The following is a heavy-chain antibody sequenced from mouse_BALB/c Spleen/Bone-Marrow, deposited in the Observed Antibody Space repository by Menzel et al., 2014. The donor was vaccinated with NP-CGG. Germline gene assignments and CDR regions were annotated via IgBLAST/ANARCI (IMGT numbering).Heavy chain of an antibody. J-gene: IGHJ2*01. CDR3: ARYRVGTYFDF. CDR1: GFNIKDTY. CDR2: IDPANGNT. V-gene: IGHV14-3*02. D-gene: IGHD1-1*01. Sequence: EVQLVESGAELVKPGASVKLSCTASGFNIKDTYMHWVKQRPEQGLEWIGRIDPANGNTKYDPKFQGKATITADTSSNTAYLHLSTLTSEDSGVYFCARYRVGTYFDFWGQGTTLSVSS.